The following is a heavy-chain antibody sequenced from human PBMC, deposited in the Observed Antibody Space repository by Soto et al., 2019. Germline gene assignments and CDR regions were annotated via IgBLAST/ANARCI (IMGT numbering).Heavy chain of an antibody. V-gene: IGHV3-21*01. J-gene: IGHJ6*02. CDR2: ISSSSSYI. D-gene: IGHD3-10*01. Sequence: GGSLRLSCAASGFTFSSYSMNWVRQAPGKGLEWVSSISSSSSYIYYADSVKGRFTISRDNAKNSLYLQMNSLRAEDTAVYYCARDPLPPFGEFSLYYYYGMDVWGQGTTVTVSS. CDR1: GFTFSSYS. CDR3: ARDPLPPFGEFSLYYYYGMDV.